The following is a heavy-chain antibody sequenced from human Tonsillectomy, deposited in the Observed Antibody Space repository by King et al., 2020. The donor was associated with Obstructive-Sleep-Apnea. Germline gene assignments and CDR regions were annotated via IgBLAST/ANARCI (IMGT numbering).Heavy chain of an antibody. CDR3: ARNYDFWSGYYQLPCY. D-gene: IGHD3-3*01. CDR1: GFTFSTYV. Sequence: HVQLVESGGGVVQPGRSLRLSCAASGFTFSTYVMHWVRQAPGKGLEWVAVISYDGSNKYYADSVKGRFTISRDNSKNTRYLQLNSLRAEDTAVYYCARNYDFWSGYYQLPCYWGQGTLVTVSS. J-gene: IGHJ4*02. V-gene: IGHV3-30*04. CDR2: ISYDGSNK.